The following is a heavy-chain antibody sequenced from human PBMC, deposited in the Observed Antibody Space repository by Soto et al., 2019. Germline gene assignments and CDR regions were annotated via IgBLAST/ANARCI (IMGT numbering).Heavy chain of an antibody. CDR2: ISWNSGSI. CDR3: AKDRAGLTGYQYYYYYYMDV. V-gene: IGHV3-9*01. D-gene: IGHD3-9*01. CDR1: GFTFDDYA. J-gene: IGHJ6*03. Sequence: PGGSLRLSCAASGFTFDDYAMHWVRQAPGKGLEWVSGISWNSGSIGYADSVKGRFTISRDNAKNSLYLQMNSLRAEDTALYYCAKDRAGLTGYQYYYYYYMDVWGKGTTVTVSS.